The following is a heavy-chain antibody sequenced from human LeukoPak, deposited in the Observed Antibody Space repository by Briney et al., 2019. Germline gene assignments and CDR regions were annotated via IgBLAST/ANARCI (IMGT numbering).Heavy chain of an antibody. J-gene: IGHJ4*02. Sequence: ASVKVSCKASGYTFTGYYIHWVRQAPGQGLEWMGWINPNSGGTNYAQKFQGRVTMARDTSISTAYMELSRLTSDDTAVYYCARDAIVRDYSNSDYWGQGTLVTVSS. CDR3: ARDAIVRDYSNSDY. CDR2: INPNSGGT. V-gene: IGHV1-2*02. D-gene: IGHD4-11*01. CDR1: GYTFTGYY.